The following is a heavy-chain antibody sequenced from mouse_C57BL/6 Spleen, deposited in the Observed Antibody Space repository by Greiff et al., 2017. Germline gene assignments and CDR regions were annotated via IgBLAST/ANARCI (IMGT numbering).Heavy chain of an antibody. D-gene: IGHD1-1*01. CDR2: ISDGGSYT. CDR1: GFTFSSYA. J-gene: IGHJ3*01. CDR3: ARDSGYYYGSNEFAY. Sequence: EVKLVESGGGLVKPGGSLKLSCAASGFTFSSYAMSWVRQTPEKRLEWVATISDGGSYTYYPDNVKGRFTISRDNAKNNLYLQMSHLKSEDTAMYYCARDSGYYYGSNEFAYWGQGTLSLSLQ. V-gene: IGHV5-4*01.